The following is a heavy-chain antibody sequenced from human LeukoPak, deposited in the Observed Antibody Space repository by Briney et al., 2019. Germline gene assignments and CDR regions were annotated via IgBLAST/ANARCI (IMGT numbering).Heavy chain of an antibody. J-gene: IGHJ4*02. V-gene: IGHV1-8*03. CDR2: MNPNSGNT. CDR1: GYTFTSYD. CDR3: AKEGGSSGYPRYDY. Sequence: ASVKVSCKASGYTFTSYDINWVRQATGQGLEWMGWMNPNSGNTGYAQKFQGRVTITRNTSISTAYMELSSLRSEDTAVYYCAKEGGSSGYPRYDYWGQGTLVTVSS. D-gene: IGHD3-22*01.